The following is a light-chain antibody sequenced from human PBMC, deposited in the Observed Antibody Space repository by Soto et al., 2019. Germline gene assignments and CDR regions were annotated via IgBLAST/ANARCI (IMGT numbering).Light chain of an antibody. V-gene: IGLV2-23*01. J-gene: IGLJ1*01. Sequence: QPVLTQPASVSGSPGQSITISCTGTSSDVGSYNLVSWYQQHPGKAPKLMICEGSKRPSGVSNRFSGSKSGNTASLTISGLQAEDEADYYCCSYAGNSLYVFGTGTKVTVL. CDR1: SSDVGSYNL. CDR2: EGS. CDR3: CSYAGNSLYV.